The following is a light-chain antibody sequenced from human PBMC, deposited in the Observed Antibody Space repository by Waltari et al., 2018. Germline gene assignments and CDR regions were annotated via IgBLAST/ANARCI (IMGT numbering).Light chain of an antibody. CDR2: AAT. J-gene: IGKJ1*01. CDR3: QQNYNTPRT. CDR1: QSISRH. V-gene: IGKV1-39*01. Sequence: DIQLTPSPSSLSASVGDRVTITCRASQSISRHLSWYQQQPGEAPKLLIYAATTLHSGVPIRFSVSGSGTDFSLTISGLQPEDLATYYCQQNYNTPRTFGQGTKVEIK.